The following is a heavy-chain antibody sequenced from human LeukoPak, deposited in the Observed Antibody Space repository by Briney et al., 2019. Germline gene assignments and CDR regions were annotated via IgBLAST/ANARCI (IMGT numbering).Heavy chain of an antibody. J-gene: IGHJ3*01. V-gene: IGHV3-23*01. CDR2: INTGETT. Sequence: QSGGSLRLSCAASGFNVGTYAMSWVRQAPGRGLEWVSCINTGETTFYADSVKGRFTISRDNSNLYLHMTSLRDEDTALYYCAKGSFDVWGQGTVVIVSS. CDR3: AKGSFDV. CDR1: GFNVGTYA.